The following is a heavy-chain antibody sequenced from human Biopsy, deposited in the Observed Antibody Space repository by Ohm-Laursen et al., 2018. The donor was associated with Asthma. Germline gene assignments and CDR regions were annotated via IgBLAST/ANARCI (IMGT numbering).Heavy chain of an antibody. J-gene: IGHJ4*02. CDR2: VYYSGST. CDR1: GGSISNFY. V-gene: IGHV4-59*07. Sequence: SDTLSLTYTVSGGSISNFYWSWIRQPPGKGLESIGHVYYSGSTNYNPSLKSRVTISIDASKNHFSLKLTSVTAADTAVYYCARGVDRVTGLLDHFDSWGQGTLVTVSS. CDR3: ARGVDRVTGLLDHFDS. D-gene: IGHD2-21*02.